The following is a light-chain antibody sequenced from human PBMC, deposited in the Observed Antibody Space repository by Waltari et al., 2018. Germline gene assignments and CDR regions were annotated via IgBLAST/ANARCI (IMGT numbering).Light chain of an antibody. Sequence: DIQMTQSPSSLSASVGDRVTITCRASQSISTYLNWFQQKPGEAPKLLIYAASSLQGGVPSRFSGSGSGTEFTLTITSLQPEDFATYFCQQSYSSLYTFGQGTKLEI. CDR2: AAS. CDR3: QQSYSSLYT. J-gene: IGKJ2*01. CDR1: QSISTY. V-gene: IGKV1-39*01.